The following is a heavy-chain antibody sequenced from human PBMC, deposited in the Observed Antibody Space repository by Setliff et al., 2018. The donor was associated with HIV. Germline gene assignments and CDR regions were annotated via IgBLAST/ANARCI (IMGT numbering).Heavy chain of an antibody. CDR1: GYSISSGYY. V-gene: IGHV4-38-2*01. CDR2: IYQTGCT. D-gene: IGHD1-26*01. CDR3: ARAVGASYATPYLDY. J-gene: IGHJ4*02. Sequence: SETLSLTCDVFGYSISSGYYWGWIRKPPGKGLEWIGSIYQTGCTNYNPSLKSRVTISVDTSKNQFSLKLTSATAADTAVYYCARAVGASYATPYLDYWGRGTLVTVSS.